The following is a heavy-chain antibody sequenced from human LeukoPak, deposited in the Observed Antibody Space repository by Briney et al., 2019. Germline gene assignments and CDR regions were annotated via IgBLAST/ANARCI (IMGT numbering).Heavy chain of an antibody. CDR1: GYTFTSYG. CDR3: ARERMYSGSSPLGY. V-gene: IGHV1-18*01. J-gene: IGHJ4*02. Sequence: ASVKVSCKASGYTFTSYGISWVRQAPGQGLEWMGWISAYNGNTNYAQKLQGRVTMTTDTSTSTAYMELRSLRSDDTAVYYCARERMYSGSSPLGYWGQGTLVTVSS. D-gene: IGHD1-26*01. CDR2: ISAYNGNT.